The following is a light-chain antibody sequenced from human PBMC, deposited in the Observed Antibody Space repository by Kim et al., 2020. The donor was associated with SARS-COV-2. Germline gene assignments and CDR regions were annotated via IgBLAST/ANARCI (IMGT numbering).Light chain of an antibody. CDR3: SSYTNSNTYV. CDR1: SSDVGSDKY. J-gene: IGLJ1*01. V-gene: IGLV2-14*01. CDR2: DVS. Sequence: QSVLTQPASVSGSPGQWITISCTGTSSDVGSDKYVSWYQQYPGKDSKLMIYDVSERPSGASTRFSGSKSGNTASLTISELQAEDEADYYCSSYTNSNTYVFGTGTKVNVL.